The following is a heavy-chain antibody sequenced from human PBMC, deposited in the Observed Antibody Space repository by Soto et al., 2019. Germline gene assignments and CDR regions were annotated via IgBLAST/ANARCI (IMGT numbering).Heavy chain of an antibody. D-gene: IGHD2-21*01. Sequence: EVQLVESGGGLVKPGGSLRLSCAAAGFTFNTYDMNWVRQAPGKGLEWVSSITTSSAYIYYADSLKGRITISRANAKNSLFLQMNSLRAEDTAVYYCVRSGTARLLRHSWFDTWGQGTLVTVSS. CDR1: GFTFNTYD. J-gene: IGHJ5*02. V-gene: IGHV3-21*01. CDR3: VRSGTARLLRHSWFDT. CDR2: ITTSSAYI.